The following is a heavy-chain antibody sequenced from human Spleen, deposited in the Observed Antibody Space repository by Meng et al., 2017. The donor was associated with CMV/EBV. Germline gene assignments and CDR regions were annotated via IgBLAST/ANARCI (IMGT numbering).Heavy chain of an antibody. Sequence: GESLKISCTASGFTFSTYDFHWVRQPTGKGLEWVSSIGTVGDTYSIGSVKGRCIISREDAKNSVYLQMNGLRGGDTGLYYCARARSPTHFDYWGQGALVTVSS. J-gene: IGHJ4*02. CDR2: IGTVGDT. V-gene: IGHV3-13*01. CDR1: GFTFSTYD. CDR3: ARARSPTHFDY.